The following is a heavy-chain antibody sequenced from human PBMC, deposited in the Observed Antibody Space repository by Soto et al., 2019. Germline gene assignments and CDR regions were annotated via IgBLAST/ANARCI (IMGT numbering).Heavy chain of an antibody. D-gene: IGHD3-22*01. Sequence: GGSLRLSCAASGFTFSSYGMHWVRQAPGKGLEWVAVIWYDGSNKYYADSVKGRFTISRDNSKNTLYLQMNSLRAEDTAVYYCARDEGEIYYDSSAPSDYWGQGTLVTVSS. CDR1: GFTFSSYG. CDR2: IWYDGSNK. CDR3: ARDEGEIYYDSSAPSDY. V-gene: IGHV3-33*01. J-gene: IGHJ4*02.